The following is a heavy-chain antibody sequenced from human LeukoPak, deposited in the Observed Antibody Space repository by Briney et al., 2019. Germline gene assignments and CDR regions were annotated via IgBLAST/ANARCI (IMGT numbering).Heavy chain of an antibody. CDR1: GFTFTSYV. CDR2: IGGSGGST. D-gene: IGHD3-9*01. J-gene: IGHJ4*02. CDR3: ARGGDVLAGYYTAHNFDY. Sequence: GGSLRLSCAASGFTFTSYVMSWVRQAPGKGLEWVSGIGGSGGSTNYADSVKGRFTISRDNSKNTLYLQMNSLRDEDTAVYYCARGGDVLAGYYTAHNFDYWGQGTLVTVSS. V-gene: IGHV3-23*01.